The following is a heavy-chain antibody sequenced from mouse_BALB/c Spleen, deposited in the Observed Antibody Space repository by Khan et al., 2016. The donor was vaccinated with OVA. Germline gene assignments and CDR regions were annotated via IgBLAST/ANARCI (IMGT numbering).Heavy chain of an antibody. CDR1: GFSLSNYS. Sequence: QVQLKQSGPGLVQPSQSLSITCTVSGFSLSNYSVHWVRQSPGKGLEWLGVIWSAGSTDYNAAFISRLTISKDNSRSQVFFKRNSLQPNDTAIYYCARRGYYYGRGALFAYWGQGTLVTVSA. J-gene: IGHJ3*01. V-gene: IGHV2-2*02. CDR2: IWSAGST. D-gene: IGHD1-1*01. CDR3: ARRGYYYGRGALFAY.